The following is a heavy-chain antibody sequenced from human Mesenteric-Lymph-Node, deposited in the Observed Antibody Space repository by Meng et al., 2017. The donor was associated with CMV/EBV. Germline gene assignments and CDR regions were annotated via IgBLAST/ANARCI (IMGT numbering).Heavy chain of an antibody. CDR3: ARVWWCGSHFDY. D-gene: IGHD2-8*02. CDR1: GFTFSSYW. J-gene: IGHJ4*02. V-gene: IGHV3-74*01. CDR2: INSDGSST. Sequence: GESLKISCAASGFTFSSYWMHWVRQAPGKGLVWVSRINSDGSSTSYADSVKGRFTISRDNAKNTLYLQMNSLRAEDTAVYYCARVWWCGSHFDYWGQGTLVTVSS.